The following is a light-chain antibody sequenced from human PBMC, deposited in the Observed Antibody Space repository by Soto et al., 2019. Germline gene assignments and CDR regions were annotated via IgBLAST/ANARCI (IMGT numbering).Light chain of an antibody. CDR3: QQYDSYPGT. V-gene: IGKV1-5*03. CDR2: KAS. CDR1: QSMSNW. Sequence: DIQMTQSPSTLSASVGDRVTITCRASQSMSNWLAWYQQKPGKAPKLLIYKASTLESGVPSRFSGSGSGTDFTLTISSLQPDDFATYHCQQYDSYPGTFGQGTKLEIK. J-gene: IGKJ2*02.